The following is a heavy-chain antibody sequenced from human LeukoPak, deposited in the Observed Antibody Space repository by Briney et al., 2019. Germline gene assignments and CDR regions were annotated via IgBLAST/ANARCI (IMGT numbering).Heavy chain of an antibody. V-gene: IGHV3-49*04. D-gene: IGHD3-10*01. Sequence: GGSLRLSCTASGFTFGGYAMSWVRQAPGKGLEWVGFIRSKAYGGTTEYVGSVKGRFTISRDDSKSIAYLQMNSLKTEDTAVYYCTRVAGGYYGSGSYKSYYYYYGMDVWGQGTTVTVSS. CDR1: GFTFGGYA. CDR2: IRSKAYGGTT. CDR3: TRVAGGYYGSGSYKSYYYYYGMDV. J-gene: IGHJ6*02.